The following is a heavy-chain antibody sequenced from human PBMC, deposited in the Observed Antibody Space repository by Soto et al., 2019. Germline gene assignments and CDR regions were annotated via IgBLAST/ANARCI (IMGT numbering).Heavy chain of an antibody. J-gene: IGHJ4*02. CDR1: GGSISSSSYY. CDR2: IYYSGST. V-gene: IGHV4-39*01. Sequence: SETLSLTCTVSGGSISSSSYYWGWIRQPPGKGLEWIGSIYYSGSTYYNPPLKSRVTISVDTSKNQFSLKLSSVTAADTAVYYCASYYDFWSGYSTYFDYWGQGTLVTVS. CDR3: ASYYDFWSGYSTYFDY. D-gene: IGHD3-3*01.